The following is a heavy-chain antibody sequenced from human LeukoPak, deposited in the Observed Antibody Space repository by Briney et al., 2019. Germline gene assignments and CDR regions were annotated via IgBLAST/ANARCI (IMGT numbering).Heavy chain of an antibody. Sequence: GGSLRLSCAASGFTVSSNYMSWVRQAPGKGLEWVANIKQDGSEKYYVDSVKGRFTISRDNAKNSLYLQMNSLRAEDTAVYYCARETRNCSGGSCYFYYYYYYGMDVWGQGTTVTVSS. CDR2: IKQDGSEK. D-gene: IGHD2-15*01. J-gene: IGHJ6*02. V-gene: IGHV3-7*01. CDR3: ARETRNCSGGSCYFYYYYYYGMDV. CDR1: GFTVSSNY.